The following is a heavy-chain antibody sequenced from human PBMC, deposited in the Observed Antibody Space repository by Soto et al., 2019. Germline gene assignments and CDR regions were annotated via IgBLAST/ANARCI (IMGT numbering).Heavy chain of an antibody. J-gene: IGHJ4*02. CDR2: ISDVGGAT. CDR3: VKGSRPIPNVSGLIYGRH. Sequence: WGNLRLSCVASGFSFSHSAMAWVRQAPGKGLEWVSTISDVGGATYSADSVKGRFTLSRDDSKNTLFLQMDNLRAEDTAVYFCVKGSRPIPNVSGLIYGRHWYQGTLLSV. V-gene: IGHV3-23*01. D-gene: IGHD6-19*01. CDR1: GFSFSHSA.